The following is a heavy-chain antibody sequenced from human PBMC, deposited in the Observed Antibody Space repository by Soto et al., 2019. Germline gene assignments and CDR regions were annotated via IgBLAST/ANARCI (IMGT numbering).Heavy chain of an antibody. V-gene: IGHV3-15*01. J-gene: IGHJ5*02. Sequence: DVQLVESGGGLVKPGGSLRLSCAGSGFTFRDKWMSWVRQAPGKGLEWIGRIKSKKEGGTTDYIAPVKGRFTISRDDSKRTLFLQMRRLTIEDTTVYYCTTDPRSWGQGTLVTVSS. CDR1: GFTFRDKW. CDR3: TTDPRS. CDR2: IKSKKEGGTT.